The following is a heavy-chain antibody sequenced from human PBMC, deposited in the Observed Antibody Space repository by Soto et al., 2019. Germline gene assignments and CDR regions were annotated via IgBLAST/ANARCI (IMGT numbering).Heavy chain of an antibody. CDR1: GGTFSSYA. V-gene: IGHV1-69*01. D-gene: IGHD2-21*02. CDR3: ARDPSHDYNWFDP. J-gene: IGHJ5*02. Sequence: QVQLVQSGAEVKKPGSSVKVSCKASGGTFSSYAISWVRQAPGQGLEWMGGIIPIFGTANYAQKFQVRVTITADESTSTDYMELSSLRTEDTAVYYCARDPSHDYNWFDPWGQGTLGTVSS. CDR2: IIPIFGTA.